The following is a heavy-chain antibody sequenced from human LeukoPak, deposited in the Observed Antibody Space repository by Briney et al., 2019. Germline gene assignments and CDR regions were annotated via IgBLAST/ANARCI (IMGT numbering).Heavy chain of an antibody. V-gene: IGHV5-51*01. CDR2: IYPGDSDT. CDR3: ARPDGYSVNAFFFDY. Sequence: GESLKISCKGSGYSFTSYWIGWVRQMPGKGLEWMGIIYPGDSDTRYSPSFQGQVPISADKSISTAYLQWSSLKASGTAMYYCARPDGYSVNAFFFDYWGQGTLVTVSS. CDR1: GYSFTSYW. J-gene: IGHJ4*02. D-gene: IGHD5-24*01.